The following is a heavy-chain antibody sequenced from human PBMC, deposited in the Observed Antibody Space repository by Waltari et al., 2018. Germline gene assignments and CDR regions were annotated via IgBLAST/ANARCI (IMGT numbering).Heavy chain of an antibody. D-gene: IGHD6-13*01. J-gene: IGHJ6*02. CDR3: ARMARKTYSSPVAGRDYYYGMDV. V-gene: IGHV3-74*01. CDR1: GFTYSNHW. CDR2: INGDGSTS. Sequence: EEQLVESGGGLVQPGDSLRLSCAASGFTYSNHWMHWVRQAPGKGLVWVSRINGDGSTSNYADSVKGRFTISRDNTKKTLYLQMKSLRVEDTAVYYCARMARKTYSSPVAGRDYYYGMDVWGLGTTVTVSS.